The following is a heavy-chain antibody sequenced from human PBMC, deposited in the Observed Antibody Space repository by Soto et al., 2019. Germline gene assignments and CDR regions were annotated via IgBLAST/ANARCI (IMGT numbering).Heavy chain of an antibody. CDR1: GGSVSNDNFY. V-gene: IGHV4-61*01. CDR2: VHSSGIT. Sequence: SETLSLTCTVSGGSVSNDNFYWSWIRQPPGKGLEWIGYVHSSGITNYNPSLKRRVTISVDTSRNQFSLRLSSVTAADTAVYYCARGLTMGQLPCPFDLCGQGTLVTVSS. J-gene: IGHJ5*02. CDR3: ARGLTMGQLPCPFDL. D-gene: IGHD3-16*01.